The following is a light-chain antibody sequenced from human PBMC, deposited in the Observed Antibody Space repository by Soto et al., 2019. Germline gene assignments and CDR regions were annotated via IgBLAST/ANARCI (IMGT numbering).Light chain of an antibody. CDR1: QSVSTDF. CDR2: GAS. J-gene: IGKJ1*01. Sequence: EIVLTQSPGILSFSRGERATLSFRAIQSVSTDFLAWYQQKPGQAPRLLIYGASTRATDVPDRFSGSGSGADFTLSISRLEPADFAVYYCQPYGSSPPRTFGQGTKVDI. V-gene: IGKV3-20*01. CDR3: QPYGSSPPRT.